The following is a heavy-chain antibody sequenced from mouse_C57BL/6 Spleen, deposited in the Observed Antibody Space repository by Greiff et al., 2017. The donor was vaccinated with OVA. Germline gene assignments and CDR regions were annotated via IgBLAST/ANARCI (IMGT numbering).Heavy chain of an antibody. D-gene: IGHD2-3*01. CDR1: GFSFTSYG. V-gene: IGHV2-2*01. J-gene: IGHJ3*01. CDR3: ARKGDGYYVGFAY. CDR2: ICSGGST. Sequence: VQLVESGPGLVQPSPSLSITCTASGFSFTSYGVHWVRQSPGKGLEWLGVICSGGSTDYNAAFISRLSISKDNSKSQVFFKMNSLQADDTSIYYCARKGDGYYVGFAYWGQGTLVTVSA.